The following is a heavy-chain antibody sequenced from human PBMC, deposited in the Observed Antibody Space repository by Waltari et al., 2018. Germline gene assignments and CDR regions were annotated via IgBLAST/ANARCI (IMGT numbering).Heavy chain of an antibody. CDR2: IYIGGST. J-gene: IGHJ6*03. D-gene: IGHD6-19*01. CDR1: GFTFSSYA. CDR3: AKDQTVADYYYYYMDV. V-gene: IGHV3-23*03. Sequence: EVQLLESGGGLVQPGGSLRLSCAASGFTFSSYAMSWVRQAPGEGLEWVSVIYIGGSTYYADSVKGRFTIARDNYKNTLYLQMNSLRDEDTAVYYCAKDQTVADYYYYYMDVWGKGTTVTVSS.